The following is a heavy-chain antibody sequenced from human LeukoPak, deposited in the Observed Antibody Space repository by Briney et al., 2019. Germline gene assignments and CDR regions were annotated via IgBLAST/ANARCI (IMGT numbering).Heavy chain of an antibody. CDR2: IKQDGSAK. D-gene: IGHD3-22*01. V-gene: IGHV3-7*01. CDR3: AKDPYDKSGGYGAFDV. Sequence: PGGSLRLSCAASGFTFSSYCMSWVRQAPGKGREGVANIKQDGSAKVYVDSVKGRLTISRDNAKKSLYIQMDSLRVEDTAVYYCAKDPYDKSGGYGAFDVWGQGTMVTVA. CDR1: GFTFSSYC. J-gene: IGHJ3*01.